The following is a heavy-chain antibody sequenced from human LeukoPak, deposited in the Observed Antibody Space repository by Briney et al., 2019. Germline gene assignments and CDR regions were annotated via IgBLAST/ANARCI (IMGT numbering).Heavy chain of an antibody. V-gene: IGHV1-69*04. CDR1: GGTFSSYA. Sequence: ASVKVSCKASGGTFSSYAISWVRQAPGQGLEWMGRIIPILGIANYAQKFQGRVTITADKSTSTAYMELSSLRSEDTAVYYCAVLIVVVPAAPADAFDIWGQGTMVTVSS. D-gene: IGHD2-2*01. J-gene: IGHJ3*02. CDR3: AVLIVVVPAAPADAFDI. CDR2: IIPILGIA.